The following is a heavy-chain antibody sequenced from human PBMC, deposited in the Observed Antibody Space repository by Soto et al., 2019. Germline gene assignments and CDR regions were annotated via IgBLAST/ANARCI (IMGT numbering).Heavy chain of an antibody. J-gene: IGHJ6*02. V-gene: IGHV3-30*18. CDR3: AKVQGSGSGLYYFYYYGMDV. CDR1: GLTFSSYG. Sequence: PGGSLRLSCAASGLTFSSYGMHWVRQAPGKGLEWVAVISSDGSNKYYADSVKGRFTISRDFSKNTLYLQMNSLRAEDTAIYYCAKVQGSGSGLYYFYYYGMDVWGQGTTVTVSS. CDR2: ISSDGSNK. D-gene: IGHD3-10*01.